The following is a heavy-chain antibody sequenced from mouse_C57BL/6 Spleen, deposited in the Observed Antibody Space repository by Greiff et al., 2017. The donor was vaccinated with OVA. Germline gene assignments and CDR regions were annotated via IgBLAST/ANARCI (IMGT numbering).Heavy chain of an antibody. J-gene: IGHJ1*03. V-gene: IGHV1-64*01. Sequence: QVQLKQPGAELVKPGASVQLSCKASGYTFTSYWMHWVKQRPGQGLEWIGMIHPNSGSTNYNEKFKSKATLTVDKSSSTAYMQLSSLTSEDSAVYYCATTVDWYFDVWGTGTTVTVSS. CDR2: IHPNSGST. CDR1: GYTFTSYW. CDR3: ATTVDWYFDV. D-gene: IGHD1-1*01.